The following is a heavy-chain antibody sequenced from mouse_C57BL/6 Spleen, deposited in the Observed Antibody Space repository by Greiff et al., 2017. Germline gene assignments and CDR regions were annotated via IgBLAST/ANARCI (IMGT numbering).Heavy chain of an antibody. CDR2: ISSGSSTI. D-gene: IGHD2-3*01. V-gene: IGHV5-17*01. Sequence: EVNVVESGGGLVKPGGSLKLSCAASGFTFSDYGMHWVRQAPEKGLEWVAYISSGSSTIYYADTVKGRFTISRDNAKNTLFLQMTSLRSEDTAMYYCARQVTTFLDYWGQGTTLTVSS. CDR3: ARQVTTFLDY. J-gene: IGHJ2*01. CDR1: GFTFSDYG.